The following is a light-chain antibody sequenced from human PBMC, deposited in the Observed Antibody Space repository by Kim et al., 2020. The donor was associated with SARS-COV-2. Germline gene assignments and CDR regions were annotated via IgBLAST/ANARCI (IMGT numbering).Light chain of an antibody. Sequence: EIVMTQSPATLSVSPGERATLSCRASQSISSNLAWYQQKPGQSPKLLIYGASTRATDIPARFSGSGSGTEFTLTISSLQSEDFAVYYCQQYNNWPLTFGGGNKLEIK. V-gene: IGKV3-15*01. CDR2: GAS. J-gene: IGKJ4*01. CDR3: QQYNNWPLT. CDR1: QSISSN.